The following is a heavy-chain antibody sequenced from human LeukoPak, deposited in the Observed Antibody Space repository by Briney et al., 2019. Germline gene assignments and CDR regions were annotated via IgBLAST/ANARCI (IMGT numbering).Heavy chain of an antibody. CDR2: IYYSGST. V-gene: IGHV4-59*01. J-gene: IGHJ5*02. CDR3: ARDVRARTYSGYENWFDP. D-gene: IGHD5-12*01. Sequence: PSETLSLTCTVSGGSISSYYWSWIRQPPGKGLEWIGYIYYSGSTNYNPSLKSRVTISVDTSKIQFSLKLSSVTAADTAVYYCARDVRARTYSGYENWFDPWGQGTLVTVSS. CDR1: GGSISSYY.